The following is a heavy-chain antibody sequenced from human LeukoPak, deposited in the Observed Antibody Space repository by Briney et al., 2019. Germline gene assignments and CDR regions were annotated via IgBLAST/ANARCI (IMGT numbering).Heavy chain of an antibody. J-gene: IGHJ4*02. CDR1: GFTFSTYG. Sequence: GGPLRLSCAASGFTFSTYGMSWVRQAPGKGLEWVSTISATGDNTYYADSVKGRFTISRDNSKNTLYLQMNSLRAEDAAVYYCAKTRTGYYSQLDYWGQGTLVTVSS. D-gene: IGHD3/OR15-3a*01. V-gene: IGHV3-23*01. CDR3: AKTRTGYYSQLDY. CDR2: ISATGDNT.